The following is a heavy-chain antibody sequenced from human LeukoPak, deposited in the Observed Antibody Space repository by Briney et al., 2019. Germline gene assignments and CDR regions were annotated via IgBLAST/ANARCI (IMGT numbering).Heavy chain of an antibody. D-gene: IGHD5-12*01. CDR1: GFTFSSYG. CDR3: AKDRYSGYDGYYPDY. CDR2: IRYDGSNK. V-gene: IGHV3-30*02. Sequence: PGGSLRLSCAASGFTFSSYGMHWVRQAPGKGLEWVAFIRYDGSNKYYADSVKGRFTISRDNSKNTLYLQMNSLRAEDTAVYYCAKDRYSGYDGYYPDYWGQGTLVTVSS. J-gene: IGHJ4*02.